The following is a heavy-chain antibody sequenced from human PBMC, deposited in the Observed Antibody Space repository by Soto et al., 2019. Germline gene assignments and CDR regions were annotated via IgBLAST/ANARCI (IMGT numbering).Heavy chain of an antibody. D-gene: IGHD3-10*01. J-gene: IGHJ4*02. CDR1: GFTFSSYG. Sequence: GGSLRLSCAASGFTFSSYGMHWVRQAPGKGLEWVAVISYDGSNKYYADSVKGRFTISRDNSKNTLYLQMNSLRSEDTAVFYCARSPSMVPFDYWGQGTLVTVSS. V-gene: IGHV3-30*03. CDR3: ARSPSMVPFDY. CDR2: ISYDGSNK.